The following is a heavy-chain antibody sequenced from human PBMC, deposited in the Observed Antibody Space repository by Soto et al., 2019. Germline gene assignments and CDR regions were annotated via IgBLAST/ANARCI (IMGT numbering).Heavy chain of an antibody. CDR3: ARLGGIVDTGTWIQ. Sequence: GESLKISCKASGYRFSTYWIGWVRQRPGKGPEWVAIIYPGDSDTRENPSFQGQVTIPADKSSNTVHLQWRSLKASDTAIYYCARLGGIVDTGTWIQWGQGTPVTVSS. CDR1: GYRFSTYW. V-gene: IGHV5-51*01. CDR2: IYPGDSDT. D-gene: IGHD1-26*01. J-gene: IGHJ4*02.